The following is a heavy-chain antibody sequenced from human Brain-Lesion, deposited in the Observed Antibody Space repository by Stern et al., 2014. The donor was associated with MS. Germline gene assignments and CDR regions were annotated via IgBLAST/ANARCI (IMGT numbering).Heavy chain of an antibody. V-gene: IGHV1-2*02. Sequence: QVQLVQSGAEVKKPGASVKVSCKTSGYIFTGYYIHWVRQAHVQGLEWMAWINPNTGGNKYAQTFQARVTMSRDTSISTAYVELSSLTSDDTAVYYCARDQRGITIFGVVTDYYYLGMDVWGQGTTVTVSS. D-gene: IGHD3-3*01. J-gene: IGHJ6*02. CDR3: ARDQRGITIFGVVTDYYYLGMDV. CDR2: INPNTGGN. CDR1: GYIFTGYY.